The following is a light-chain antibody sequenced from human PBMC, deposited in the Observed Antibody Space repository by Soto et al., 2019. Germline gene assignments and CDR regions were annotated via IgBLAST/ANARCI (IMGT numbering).Light chain of an antibody. CDR3: QQRSDWPPSLT. Sequence: EIVMTQSPATLAVSPVERATLSCRAIHIVSSSLAWYQQKPGQAPRLLIYATSHRATDIPTRFSGSGSETDFTLTISSLEPEDFAVYYCQQRSDWPPSLTFGGGTKVDI. CDR1: HIVSSS. V-gene: IGKV3-11*01. J-gene: IGKJ4*01. CDR2: ATS.